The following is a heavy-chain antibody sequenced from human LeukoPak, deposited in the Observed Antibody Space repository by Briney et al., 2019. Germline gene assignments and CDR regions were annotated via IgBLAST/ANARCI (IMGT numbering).Heavy chain of an antibody. CDR2: IHYSGST. D-gene: IGHD6-13*01. V-gene: IGHV4-39*07. J-gene: IGHJ4*02. CDR3: ARDDGQNSSCDY. Sequence: PSETLSLTCTVSGGSISSSSYYWGWIRQPPGKGLEWIGSIHYSGSTYYNPSLKSRVTISVDTSKNQFSLKLSSVTAADTAVYYCARDDGQNSSCDYWGQGTLVTVSS. CDR1: GGSISSSSYY.